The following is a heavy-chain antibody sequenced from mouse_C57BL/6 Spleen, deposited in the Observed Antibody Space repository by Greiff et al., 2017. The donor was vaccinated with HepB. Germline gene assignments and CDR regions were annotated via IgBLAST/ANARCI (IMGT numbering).Heavy chain of an antibody. Sequence: QVQLQQSGAELVKPGASVKMSCKASGYTFTSYWITWVKQRPGQGLEWIGDIYPGSGSTNYNEKFKSKATLTVDTSSSTAYMQLSSLTSEDSAVYYCARQLRLEAWFAYWGHGTLVTVSA. D-gene: IGHD3-2*02. CDR3: ARQLRLEAWFAY. V-gene: IGHV1-55*01. CDR2: IYPGSGST. J-gene: IGHJ3*01. CDR1: GYTFTSYW.